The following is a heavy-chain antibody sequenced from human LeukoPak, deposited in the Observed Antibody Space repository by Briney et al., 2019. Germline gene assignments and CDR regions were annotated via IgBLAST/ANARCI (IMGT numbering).Heavy chain of an antibody. V-gene: IGHV3-74*01. Sequence: GGSLRLSCQASGFSFRNYAMSWVRQAPGKGLVWVSRINSDGSSTSYADSVKGRFTISRDNAKNTLYLQMNSLRAEDTAVYYCARVPGIAVAGPMGYWGQGTLVTVSS. J-gene: IGHJ4*02. CDR1: GFSFRNYA. D-gene: IGHD6-19*01. CDR2: INSDGSST. CDR3: ARVPGIAVAGPMGY.